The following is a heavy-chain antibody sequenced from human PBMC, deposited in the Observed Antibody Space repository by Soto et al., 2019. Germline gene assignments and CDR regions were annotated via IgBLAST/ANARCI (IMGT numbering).Heavy chain of an antibody. D-gene: IGHD4-17*01. Sequence: EVQLLESGGGLVQPGGSLRLSCAASGFTFSSYAMSWVRQAPGKGLEWVSAISGSSSYIYYADSVKVRFTISRDNAKNSLYLQMNSLRAEDTAVYYCARDGLTTEWGGEGYGGPDYWGQGTLVTVSS. V-gene: IGHV3-21*01. CDR2: ISGSSSYI. J-gene: IGHJ4*02. CDR1: GFTFSSYA. CDR3: ARDGLTTEWGGEGYGGPDY.